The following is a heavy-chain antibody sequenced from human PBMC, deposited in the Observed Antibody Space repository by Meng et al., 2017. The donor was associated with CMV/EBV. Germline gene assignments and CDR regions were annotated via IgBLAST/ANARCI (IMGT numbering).Heavy chain of an antibody. V-gene: IGHV4-31*03. CDR3: ARGPGGYYFDY. CDR2: ISYSGDT. Sequence: CIVSYGSINSICNYWTWIRQYPGKGLELLCFISYSGDTYYNPSLKSRLIISLDLSQNHFSLNLNSVTAADTALYYCARGPGGYYFDYWGQGTLVTVSS. J-gene: IGHJ4*02. CDR1: YGSINSICNY. D-gene: IGHD3-16*01.